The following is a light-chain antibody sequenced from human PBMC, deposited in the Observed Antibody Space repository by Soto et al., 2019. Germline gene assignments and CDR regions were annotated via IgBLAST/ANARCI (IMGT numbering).Light chain of an antibody. V-gene: IGKV3-15*01. CDR1: QSISFN. J-gene: IGKJ1*01. Sequence: EVVMTQSPGTLSVSPGERATLSCRAGQSISFNLAWYQLKPGQVPRLLIYGASTRATGVPARFSGSGSGTEFTLTISSLQSEDFVVYYCQQYNHWPCTFGQGTKVEIK. CDR3: QQYNHWPCT. CDR2: GAS.